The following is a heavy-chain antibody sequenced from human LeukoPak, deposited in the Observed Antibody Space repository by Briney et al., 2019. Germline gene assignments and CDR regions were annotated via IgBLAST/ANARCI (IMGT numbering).Heavy chain of an antibody. V-gene: IGHV3-30*02. CDR1: GFTSSSYG. CDR2: IRYDGSNK. J-gene: IGHJ4*02. Sequence: GGSLRLSCAASGFTSSSYGMHWVRQAPGKGLEWVAFIRYDGSNKYYADSVKGRFTISRDNSKNTLYLQMNSLRAEDTAVYYCAKNKDGYNLNGFDYWGQGTLVTVSS. D-gene: IGHD5-24*01. CDR3: AKNKDGYNLNGFDY.